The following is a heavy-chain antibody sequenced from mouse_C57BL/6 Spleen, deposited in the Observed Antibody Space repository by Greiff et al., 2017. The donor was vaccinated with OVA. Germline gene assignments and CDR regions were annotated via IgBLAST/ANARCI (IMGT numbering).Heavy chain of an antibody. V-gene: IGHV1-64*01. D-gene: IGHD2-10*02. Sequence: QVQLKQPGAELVKPGASVKLSCKASGYTFTSYWMHWVKQRPGQGLEWIGMIHPNSGSTNYNEKFKSKATLTVDKSSSTAYMQLSSLTSEDSAVYYCARGYGNLSYWYFDVWGTGTTVTVSS. J-gene: IGHJ1*03. CDR2: IHPNSGST. CDR3: ARGYGNLSYWYFDV. CDR1: GYTFTSYW.